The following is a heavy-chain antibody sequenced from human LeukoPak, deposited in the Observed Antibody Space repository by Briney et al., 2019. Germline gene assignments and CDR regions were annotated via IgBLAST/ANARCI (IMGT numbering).Heavy chain of an antibody. Sequence: GGSLRLSCAASGFTLSSYWMSWVRQAPGKGLEWVANIKQDGSEKYYVDSAKGRFTISRDNAKNSLYLQMNSLRAEDTAVYYCARGARQWLVPDFDYWGQGTLVTVSS. CDR1: GFTLSSYW. CDR3: ARGARQWLVPDFDY. CDR2: IKQDGSEK. V-gene: IGHV3-7*01. J-gene: IGHJ4*02. D-gene: IGHD6-19*01.